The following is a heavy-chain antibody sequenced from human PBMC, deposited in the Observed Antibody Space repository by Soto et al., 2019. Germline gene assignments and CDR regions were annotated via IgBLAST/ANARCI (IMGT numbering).Heavy chain of an antibody. Sequence: ASVKVSCKASGYTFTSYGISWVRQAPGQGLEWMGWISAYNGNTNYAQKLQGRVTMTTDTSTSTAYMELRSLRSDDMAVYYCAREGGYYDILTGYGIPWAFDIWGQGTMVTVSS. D-gene: IGHD3-9*01. J-gene: IGHJ3*02. CDR1: GYTFTSYG. V-gene: IGHV1-18*03. CDR3: AREGGYYDILTGYGIPWAFDI. CDR2: ISAYNGNT.